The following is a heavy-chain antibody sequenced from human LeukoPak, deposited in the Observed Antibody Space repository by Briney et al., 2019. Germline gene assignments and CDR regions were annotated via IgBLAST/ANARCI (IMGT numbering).Heavy chain of an antibody. CDR2: IYHSGST. CDR3: AMREDYGDYLFDY. Sequence: SGTLSLTCAVSGGSISSSNWWSWVRQPPGKGLEWIGEIYHSGSTNHNPSLKSRVTISVDKSKNQFSLKLSSVTAADTAVYYCAMREDYGDYLFDYWGQGTLVTVSS. D-gene: IGHD4-17*01. J-gene: IGHJ4*02. CDR1: GGSISSSNW. V-gene: IGHV4-4*02.